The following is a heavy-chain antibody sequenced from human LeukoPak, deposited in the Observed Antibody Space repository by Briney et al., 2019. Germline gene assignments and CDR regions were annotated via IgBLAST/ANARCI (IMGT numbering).Heavy chain of an antibody. Sequence: PGGSLRLSCAASGFTFSSYAMSWVRQAPGKGLERVSAISGSGGSTYYADSVKGRFTISRDNSKNTLYLQMNSLRAEDTAVYYCATFSLANYYYYMDVWGKGTTVTVSS. CDR2: ISGSGGST. CDR1: GFTFSSYA. CDR3: ATFSLANYYYYMDV. V-gene: IGHV3-23*01. D-gene: IGHD5-12*01. J-gene: IGHJ6*03.